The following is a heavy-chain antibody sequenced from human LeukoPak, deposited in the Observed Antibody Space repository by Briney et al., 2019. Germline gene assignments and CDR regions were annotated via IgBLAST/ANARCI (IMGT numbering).Heavy chain of an antibody. CDR2: IIPILGIA. J-gene: IGHJ6*02. CDR1: GGTFSSYA. V-gene: IGHV1-69*04. Sequence: SVTVSCKASGGTFSSYAISWVRQAPGQGLEWMGRIIPILGIANYAQKFQGRVSITADKSTSTAYMELSSLRSEDTVVYYCARLLYYYGMDVWGQGTTVTVS. CDR3: ARLLYYYGMDV.